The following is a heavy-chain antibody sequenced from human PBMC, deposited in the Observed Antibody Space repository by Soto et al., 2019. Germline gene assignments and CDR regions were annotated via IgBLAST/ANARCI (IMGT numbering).Heavy chain of an antibody. CDR3: ATYCTSGVCSTNYYFDY. Sequence: QVQLQESGPGLVKPSQTLSLTCTVSGGSISSGGYYWSWIRQHPGKGLEWIGYIYYSGSTYYNPSLESRATMSVDTSKNQFSLKLSSVTAADTAVYYCATYCTSGVCSTNYYFDYWGQGTLVTVSS. V-gene: IGHV4-31*03. CDR2: IYYSGST. J-gene: IGHJ4*02. D-gene: IGHD2-8*01. CDR1: GGSISSGGYY.